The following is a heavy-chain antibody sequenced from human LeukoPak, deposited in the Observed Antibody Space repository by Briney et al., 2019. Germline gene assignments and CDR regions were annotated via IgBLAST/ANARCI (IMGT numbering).Heavy chain of an antibody. J-gene: IGHJ4*02. CDR1: GGTFNSYD. V-gene: IGHV1-69*06. CDR2: IVPIFGTA. D-gene: IGHD3-10*01. Sequence: SVKVSCKASGGTFNSYDITWVRQAPGQGLEWMGRIVPIFGTANYAQKFQGRVTITADTSTTTAYMELSSLRSDDTAVYYCATEEVGEGYYGSGSYVWGQGALVTVSS. CDR3: ATEEVGEGYYGSGSYV.